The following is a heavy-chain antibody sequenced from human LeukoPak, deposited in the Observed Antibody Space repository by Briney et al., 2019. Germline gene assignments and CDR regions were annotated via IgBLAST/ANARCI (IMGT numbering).Heavy chain of an antibody. CDR3: ARADVVPAAIPDY. CDR1: GYTLTGYY. CDR2: INPNSGGT. V-gene: IGHV1-2*02. Sequence: ASVKVSCRASGYTLTGYYMHWVRQAPGQGLEWMGWINPNSGGTNYAQKFQGRVTMTRDTSISTAYMELSRLRSDDTAVYYCARADVVPAAIPDYWGQGTLVTVSS. J-gene: IGHJ4*02. D-gene: IGHD2-2*01.